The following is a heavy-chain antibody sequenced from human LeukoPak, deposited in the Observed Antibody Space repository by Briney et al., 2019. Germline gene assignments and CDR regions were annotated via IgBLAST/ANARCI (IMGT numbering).Heavy chain of an antibody. V-gene: IGHV4-39*02. D-gene: IGHD4-11*01. J-gene: IGHJ4*02. CDR1: GGSISSTSYY. CDR3: ARQAIPGTALHLFDY. CDR2: IYYSGST. Sequence: PSETLSLTCTVSGGSISSTSYYWGWIRQPPGKGLEWIGSIYYSGSTYYNPSLKSRVTISVDTSKNHFSLKLSSVTAADTAVYYCARQAIPGTALHLFDYWGQATLVSVSS.